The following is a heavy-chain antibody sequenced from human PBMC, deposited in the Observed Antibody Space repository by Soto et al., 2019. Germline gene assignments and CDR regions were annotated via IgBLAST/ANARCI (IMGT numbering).Heavy chain of an antibody. CDR2: ISTYNGDT. D-gene: IGHD2-15*01. Sequence: QVQLVQSGAEVRKPGASVKVSCKASGYTFSTSGMSWLRQAPGQGLEWMGWISTYNGDTNDAPKVQDRITMTSDTPTRTVYMELRSLRSDDTAVYYCARAGAAPYYYYGMDVWGQGTRVTVSS. J-gene: IGHJ6*02. CDR1: GYTFSTSG. V-gene: IGHV1-18*01. CDR3: ARAGAAPYYYYGMDV.